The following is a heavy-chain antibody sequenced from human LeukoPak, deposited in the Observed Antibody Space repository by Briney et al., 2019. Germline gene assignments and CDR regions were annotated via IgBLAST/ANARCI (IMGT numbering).Heavy chain of an antibody. V-gene: IGHV4-31*03. Sequence: ASQTLSLICTVSGGSISSGGYYYSWIRQHPGKGLEWIEHIYYSGSAFYNPSLKSRGTMSIDTSKNQFSLNLSSVTAADTAVYYCARDGKYCSGGSCYSAGIDYWGQGTLVTVSS. D-gene: IGHD2-15*01. J-gene: IGHJ4*02. CDR2: IYYSGSA. CDR1: GGSISSGGYY. CDR3: ARDGKYCSGGSCYSAGIDY.